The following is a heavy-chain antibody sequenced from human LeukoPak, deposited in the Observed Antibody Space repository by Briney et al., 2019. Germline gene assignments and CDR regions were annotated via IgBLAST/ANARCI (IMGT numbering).Heavy chain of an antibody. D-gene: IGHD3-3*01. CDR1: GFTVSSNY. J-gene: IGHJ6*02. Sequence: PGGSLRLSCAASGFTVSSNYMSWVRQAPGKGLEWVSVIYSGGSTYYADSVKGRFTISRDNSKNTLYLQMNSLRAEDTAVYYCARGMRDFWSGYHYYYGMDVWGQGTTVTVSS. CDR2: IYSGGST. V-gene: IGHV3-66*01. CDR3: ARGMRDFWSGYHYYYGMDV.